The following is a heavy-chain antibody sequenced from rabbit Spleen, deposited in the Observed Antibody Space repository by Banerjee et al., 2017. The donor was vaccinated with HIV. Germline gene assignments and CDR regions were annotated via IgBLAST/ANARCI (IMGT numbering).Heavy chain of an antibody. Sequence: QEQLVESGGDLVQPEGSLTLTCTASGFSFSNGYDMCWVRQAPGKGLECIACIRAAGITFYASWAKGRFTISETSSTTVTLQMTSLTAADTATYFCARRDFSYGHLDLWGPGTLVTVS. J-gene: IGHJ6*01. V-gene: IGHV1S45*01. CDR3: ARRDFSYGHLDL. CDR2: IRAAGIT. D-gene: IGHD6-1*01. CDR1: GFSFSNGYD.